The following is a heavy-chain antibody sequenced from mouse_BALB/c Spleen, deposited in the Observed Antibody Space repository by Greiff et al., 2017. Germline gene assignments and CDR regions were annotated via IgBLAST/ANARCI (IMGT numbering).Heavy chain of an antibody. V-gene: IGHV3-2*02. J-gene: IGHJ1*01. Sequence: EVKLVESGPGLVKPSQSLSLTCTVTGYSITSDYAWNWIRQFPGNKLEWMGYISYSGSTSYNPSLKSRISITRDTSKNQFFLQLNSVTTEDTATYYCARSVYYYGSSYEYFDVWGAGTTVTVSS. D-gene: IGHD1-1*01. CDR1: GYSITSDYA. CDR3: ARSVYYYGSSYEYFDV. CDR2: ISYSGST.